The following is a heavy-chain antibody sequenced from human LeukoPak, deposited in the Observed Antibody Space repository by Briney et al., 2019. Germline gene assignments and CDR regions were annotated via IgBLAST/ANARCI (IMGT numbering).Heavy chain of an antibody. D-gene: IGHD2-2*01. V-gene: IGHV1-2*02. CDR3: ARAYCSSTSCYQFDY. Sequence: ASVTVSCKSSGYTXTGYYMHWVRQAPGQGLEWMGWINPDTGGTNYAQVFQGRVTMTRDRSISTDDMELSRLTSDDTAVYYCARAYCSSTSCYQFDYWGQGTLVTVSS. J-gene: IGHJ4*02. CDR1: GYTXTGYY. CDR2: INPDTGGT.